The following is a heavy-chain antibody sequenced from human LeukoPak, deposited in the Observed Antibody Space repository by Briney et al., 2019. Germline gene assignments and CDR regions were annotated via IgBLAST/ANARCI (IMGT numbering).Heavy chain of an antibody. J-gene: IGHJ6*03. Sequence: PGGSLRLSCAASGFTFSSYAMHWVRQAPGKGLEWVAVISYDGSNKYYADSVKGRFTISRDNSKNTLYLQMNSLRAEDTAVYYCARDDVWFGESTGYYYMDVWGKGTTVTVSS. D-gene: IGHD3-10*01. CDR1: GFTFSSYA. V-gene: IGHV3-30-3*01. CDR2: ISYDGSNK. CDR3: ARDDVWFGESTGYYYMDV.